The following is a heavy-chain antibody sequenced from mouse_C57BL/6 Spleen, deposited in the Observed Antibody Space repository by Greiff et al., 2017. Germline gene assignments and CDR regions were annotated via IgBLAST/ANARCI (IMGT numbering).Heavy chain of an antibody. CDR2: IYPGDGDT. Sequence: VQLQQSGAELVKPGASVKISCKASGYAFSSYWMNWVKQRPGKGLEWIGQIYPGDGDTNYNGKVKGKATLTADKSSRTAYMQLSSLTSKASAVYFCARRSNYARMDYWGQGTSVTVSS. V-gene: IGHV1-80*01. CDR3: ARRSNYARMDY. CDR1: GYAFSSYW. D-gene: IGHD2-5*01. J-gene: IGHJ4*01.